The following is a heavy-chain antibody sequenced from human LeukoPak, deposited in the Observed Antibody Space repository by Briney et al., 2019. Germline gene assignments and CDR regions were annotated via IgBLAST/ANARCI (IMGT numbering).Heavy chain of an antibody. V-gene: IGHV4-38-2*01. Sequence: SETLSLTCAVSGYSISSGYYWGWIRQPPGKGLEWIGSVYHSGSTYYNPSLKSRVTMSVDTSKNQFSLKLSSVTAADTAVYYCARHQWELGAFDIWGQGTMVTVFS. CDR3: ARHQWELGAFDI. J-gene: IGHJ3*02. D-gene: IGHD1-26*01. CDR2: VYHSGST. CDR1: GYSISSGYY.